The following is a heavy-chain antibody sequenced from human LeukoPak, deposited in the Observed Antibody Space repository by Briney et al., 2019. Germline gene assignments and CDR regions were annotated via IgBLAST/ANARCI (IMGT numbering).Heavy chain of an antibody. CDR2: MSHSGST. D-gene: IGHD6-19*01. V-gene: IGHV4-34*01. Sequence: SETLSLTCAVYGGSFSGYYWSWIRQPPGKGLEWIGSMSHSGSTYYNPSLKSRVTISVDASKNQFSLKLSSVTAADTAVYYCARHTDSSGWSHFDYWGQGTLVTVSS. CDR3: ARHTDSSGWSHFDY. J-gene: IGHJ4*02. CDR1: GGSFSGYY.